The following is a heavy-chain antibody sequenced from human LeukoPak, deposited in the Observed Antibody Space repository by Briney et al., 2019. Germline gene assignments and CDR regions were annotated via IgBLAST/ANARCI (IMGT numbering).Heavy chain of an antibody. D-gene: IGHD5-12*01. CDR1: GFTFSSYW. Sequence: GGSLRLSCAASGFTFSSYWMSWVRQAPGKGLEWVANIKQDGSEKYYVDSVKGRFTISRDNAKNSLYLQMNSLRAEDTALYYCAKAHSGSLYYYYGMDVWGQGTTVTVSS. J-gene: IGHJ6*02. CDR2: IKQDGSEK. CDR3: AKAHSGSLYYYYGMDV. V-gene: IGHV3-7*03.